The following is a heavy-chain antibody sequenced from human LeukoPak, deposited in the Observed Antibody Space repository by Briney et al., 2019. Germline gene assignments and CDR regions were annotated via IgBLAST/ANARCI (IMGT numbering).Heavy chain of an antibody. CDR3: ARESYGEEDN. CDR1: GYTFNSYY. D-gene: IGHD4-17*01. V-gene: IGHV1-46*02. J-gene: IGHJ4*02. Sequence: ASVKVSRKASGYTFNSYYMHLVRQAPGQGLEWMGIINPSGGSTSYAQKFQGRVTMTRDTSTSTVYMELSSLRSEDTAVYYCARESYGEEDNWGQGTLVTVSS. CDR2: INPSGGST.